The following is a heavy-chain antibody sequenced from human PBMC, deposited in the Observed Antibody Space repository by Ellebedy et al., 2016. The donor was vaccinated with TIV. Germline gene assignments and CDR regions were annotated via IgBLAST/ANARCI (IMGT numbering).Heavy chain of an antibody. CDR3: AKDMGMATINPVLDY. J-gene: IGHJ4*02. V-gene: IGHV3-43*01. Sequence: PGGSLRLSCAASGFIFDDYTIHWVRQAPGKGLEWVSLISWDGGTTYYADSVKGRFTISRDNSKNSLYLQMNSLRTEDTALDYCAKDMGMATINPVLDYWGQGTLVTVSS. CDR2: ISWDGGTT. CDR1: GFIFDDYT. D-gene: IGHD5-24*01.